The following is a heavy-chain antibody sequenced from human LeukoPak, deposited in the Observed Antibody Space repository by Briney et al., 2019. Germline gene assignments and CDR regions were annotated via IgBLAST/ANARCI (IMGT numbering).Heavy chain of an antibody. CDR3: AVRNRSSWAPFDF. CDR1: GYTFTNYG. CDR2: ISAYNGDT. D-gene: IGHD6-13*01. Sequence: ASVRLSCKASGYTFTNYGISWVRQAPGQGLEWMGWISAYNGDTNYAQKLQGRVTMTTDTSTSTAYMELRSLRSDDTAVYYCAVRNRSSWAPFDFWGQRTRLTVSS. J-gene: IGHJ4*02. V-gene: IGHV1-18*01.